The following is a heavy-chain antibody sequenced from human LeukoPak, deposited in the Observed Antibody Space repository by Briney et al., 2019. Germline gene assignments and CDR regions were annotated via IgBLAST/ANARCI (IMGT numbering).Heavy chain of an antibody. D-gene: IGHD3-22*01. CDR2: ISSSSSCI. Sequence: GGSLRLSCAASGFTFSSYSMNWVRQAPGKGLEWVSSISSSSSCIYYADSVKGRFTISRDNAKNSLYLQMNSLRAEDTAVYYCARDYDSSGLFDYWGQGTLVTVSS. CDR1: GFTFSSYS. J-gene: IGHJ4*02. CDR3: ARDYDSSGLFDY. V-gene: IGHV3-21*01.